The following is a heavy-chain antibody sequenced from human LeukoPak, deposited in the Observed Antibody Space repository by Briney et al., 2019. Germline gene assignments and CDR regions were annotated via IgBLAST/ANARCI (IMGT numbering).Heavy chain of an antibody. Sequence: GGSLRLSCAASGFTFSNYEMNWVRQAPGKGLEWVSAISGSGGSTYYADSVKGRFTISRDNSKNTLYLQMNSLRAEDTAVYYCAKEGVYYYDSSGKFGYYYYGMDVWGQGTTVTVSS. V-gene: IGHV3-23*01. CDR2: ISGSGGST. CDR1: GFTFSNYE. CDR3: AKEGVYYYDSSGKFGYYYYGMDV. D-gene: IGHD3-22*01. J-gene: IGHJ6*02.